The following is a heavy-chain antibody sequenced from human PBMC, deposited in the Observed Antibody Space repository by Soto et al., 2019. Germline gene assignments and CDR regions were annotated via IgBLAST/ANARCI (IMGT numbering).Heavy chain of an antibody. CDR1: GYTFTSYY. V-gene: IGHV1-46*01. J-gene: IGHJ6*02. D-gene: IGHD6-6*01. CDR3: ARDVGSSSPYYYYGMDV. Sequence: ASVKVSCKASGYTFTSYYMHWVRQAPGQGLEWMGIINPSGGSTSYAQKFQGRVTMTRDTSTSTVYTELSSLRSEDTAVYYCARDVGSSSPYYYYGMDVWGQGTTVTVS. CDR2: INPSGGST.